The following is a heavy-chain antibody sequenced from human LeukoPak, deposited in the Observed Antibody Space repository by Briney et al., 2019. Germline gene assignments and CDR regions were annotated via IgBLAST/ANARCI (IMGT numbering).Heavy chain of an antibody. J-gene: IGHJ3*02. CDR2: INPSGGST. CDR1: GYTFTGYY. CDR3: ARPSEYYYGSAQAFDI. V-gene: IGHV1-46*01. Sequence: ASVKVSCKASGYTFTGYYMHWVRQAPGQGLEWMGIINPSGGSTSYAQKFQGRGTMTRDTSTSTVYMEPSSLRSEDTAVYYCARPSEYYYGSAQAFDIWGQGTMVTVSS. D-gene: IGHD3-10*01.